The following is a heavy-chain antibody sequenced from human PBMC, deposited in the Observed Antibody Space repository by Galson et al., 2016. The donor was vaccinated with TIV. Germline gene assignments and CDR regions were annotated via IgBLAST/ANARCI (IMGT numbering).Heavy chain of an antibody. CDR2: ISFDGSNK. Sequence: SLRLSCAASGFTFSSYGMHWVRQAPGKGLEWVAVISFDGSNKYYADSVKGRFTFSRDNSKNTLYLQMNSLRPEDTAVYYCERERGGTHSRFDYWGQGTLVSVSS. CDR1: GFTFSSYG. J-gene: IGHJ4*02. V-gene: IGHV3-30*03. CDR3: ERERGGTHSRFDY. D-gene: IGHD1-26*01.